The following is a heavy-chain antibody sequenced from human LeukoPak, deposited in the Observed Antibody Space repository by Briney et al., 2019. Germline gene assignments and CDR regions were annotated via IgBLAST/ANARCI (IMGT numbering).Heavy chain of an antibody. Sequence: SETLSLTCTVSGVSITGISYYWGWIRQPPGKGLEWIGSIYYSGGASYNPSLKSRVTISVDTSKNQFSLKLSSVTAADTAVYYCAREGAWQLVLHYYYCMDVWGKGTTVTISS. D-gene: IGHD6-13*01. CDR3: AREGAWQLVLHYYYCMDV. V-gene: IGHV4-39*07. CDR1: GVSITGISYY. CDR2: IYYSGGA. J-gene: IGHJ6*03.